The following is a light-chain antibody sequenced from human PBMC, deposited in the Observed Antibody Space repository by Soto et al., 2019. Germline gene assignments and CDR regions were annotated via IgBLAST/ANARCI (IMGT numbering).Light chain of an antibody. CDR2: DIS. CDR3: QQDGELPYT. Sequence: DIKMTQSASSLSASVGDRVTITCQASQVIRNYLNWYRQKPGKAPELLIYDISTLEIGVPSRFGGSGSGTDFTFTITGLQPEDIGTYFCQQDGELPYTFGQGTKLEI. CDR1: QVIRNY. J-gene: IGKJ2*01. V-gene: IGKV1-33*01.